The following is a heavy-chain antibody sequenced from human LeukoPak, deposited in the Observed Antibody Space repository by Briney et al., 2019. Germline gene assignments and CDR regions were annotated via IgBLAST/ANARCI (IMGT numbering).Heavy chain of an antibody. CDR3: ARGPRWFDP. CDR2: MNPNSGNT. Sequence: SVTVSCTSSGYTFTSYDINWVRQATGQGLEWMGWMNPNSGNTGYAQKFQGRVTMTRNTSISTAYMELSSLRSEDTAAYYCARGPRWFDPWGQGTLVTVSS. J-gene: IGHJ5*02. V-gene: IGHV1-8*01. CDR1: GYTFTSYD.